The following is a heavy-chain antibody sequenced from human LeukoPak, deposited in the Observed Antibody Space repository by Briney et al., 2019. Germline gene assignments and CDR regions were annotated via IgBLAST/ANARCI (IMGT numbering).Heavy chain of an antibody. Sequence: GGSLRLSCAASGFTFSSYSMNWVRQAPGKGPEWVSSISSSSSYIYYADSVKGRFTISRDNAKNSLYLQMNSLRAEDTAVYYCARDDYSNYVLDFDSWGQGTLVTVSS. V-gene: IGHV3-21*01. CDR1: GFTFSSYS. CDR2: ISSSSSYI. CDR3: ARDDYSNYVLDFDS. J-gene: IGHJ4*02. D-gene: IGHD4-11*01.